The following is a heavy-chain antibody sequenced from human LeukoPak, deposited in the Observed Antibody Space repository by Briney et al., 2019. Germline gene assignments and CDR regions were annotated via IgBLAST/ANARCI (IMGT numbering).Heavy chain of an antibody. CDR1: GFTFSSYR. V-gene: IGHV3-30*03. CDR2: ISYDGSNK. D-gene: IGHD5-12*01. CDR3: ASIVYSGYDSNDY. J-gene: IGHJ4*02. Sequence: GGSLRLSCAASGFTFSSYRMNWVRQAPGKGLEWVAVISYDGSNKYYADSVKGRFTISRDNSKNTLYLQMNSLRAEDTAVYYCASIVYSGYDSNDYWGQGTLVTVSS.